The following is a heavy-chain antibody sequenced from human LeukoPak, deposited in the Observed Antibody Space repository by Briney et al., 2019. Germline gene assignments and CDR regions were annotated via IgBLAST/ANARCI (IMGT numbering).Heavy chain of an antibody. CDR3: AKFTDIVVVVAATSDAFDI. D-gene: IGHD2-15*01. J-gene: IGHJ3*02. CDR1: GFTVSSNS. CDR2: ISGSGGST. V-gene: IGHV3-23*01. Sequence: PGGSLRLSCTVSGFTVSSNSMSWVRQAPGKGLEWVSAISGSGGSTYYADSVKGRFTISRDNSKNTLYLQMNSLRAEDTAVYYCAKFTDIVVVVAATSDAFDIWGQGTMVTVSS.